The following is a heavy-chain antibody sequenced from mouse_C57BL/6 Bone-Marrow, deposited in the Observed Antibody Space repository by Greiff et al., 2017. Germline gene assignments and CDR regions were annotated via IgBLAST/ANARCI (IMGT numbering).Heavy chain of an antibody. Sequence: ESGPGLVKPSQSLSLTCSVTGYSITSGYYWNWIRQFPGNKLEWMGYISYDGSNNYNPSLKNRISITRDTSKNQFFLKLNSVTTEDTATYYCARYDRYYFDYWGQGTTLTVSS. CDR1: GYSITSGYY. V-gene: IGHV3-6*01. CDR2: ISYDGSN. CDR3: ARYDRYYFDY. D-gene: IGHD2-3*01. J-gene: IGHJ2*01.